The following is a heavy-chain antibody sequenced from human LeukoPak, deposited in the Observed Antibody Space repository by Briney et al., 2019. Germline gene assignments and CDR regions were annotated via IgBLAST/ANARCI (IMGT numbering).Heavy chain of an antibody. Sequence: SETLSLTCTIFGGSINSSNWWNWVRQSPGKGLEWIGEILRSGETNYNSSLESRLTISVDRTKNQFSLRLNSVTAADTAVYYCARGRHGDFGNWFDPWGQGTPVIVAS. J-gene: IGHJ5*02. CDR2: ILRSGET. V-gene: IGHV4-4*02. CDR3: ARGRHGDFGNWFDP. CDR1: GGSINSSNW. D-gene: IGHD4-17*01.